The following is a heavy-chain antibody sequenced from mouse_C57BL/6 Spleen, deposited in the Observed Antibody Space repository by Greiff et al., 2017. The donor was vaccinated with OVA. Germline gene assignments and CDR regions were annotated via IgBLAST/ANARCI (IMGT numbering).Heavy chain of an antibody. D-gene: IGHD2-3*01. CDR1: GYTFTSYW. V-gene: IGHV1-72*01. J-gene: IGHJ3*01. CDR3: ARIYDGYYEDWFAY. CDR2: IDPNSGGT. Sequence: VQLQQPGAELVKPGASVKLSCKASGYTFTSYWMHWVKQRPGRGLEWIGRIDPNSGGTKYNEKFKSKATLTVDKPSSTAYMQLSSLTSEDSAVYYCARIYDGYYEDWFAYWGQGTLVTVSA.